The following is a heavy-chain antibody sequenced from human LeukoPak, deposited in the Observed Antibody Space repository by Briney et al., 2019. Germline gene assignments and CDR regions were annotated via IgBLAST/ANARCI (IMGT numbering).Heavy chain of an antibody. D-gene: IGHD3-3*01. CDR1: GYTLTELS. Sequence: ASVTVSCKVSGYTLTELSMHWVRQAPGKGLEWMGGFDPADGETIYAQKFQGRVTMTEDTSTDTAYMELSSLRSEDTAVYYCATSGSYDFWSGYLEQYAFDIWGQGTMVTVSS. V-gene: IGHV1-24*01. CDR3: ATSGSYDFWSGYLEQYAFDI. CDR2: FDPADGET. J-gene: IGHJ3*02.